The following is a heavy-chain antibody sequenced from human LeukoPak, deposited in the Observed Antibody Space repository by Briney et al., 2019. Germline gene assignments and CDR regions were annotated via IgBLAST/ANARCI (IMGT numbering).Heavy chain of an antibody. Sequence: PSETLSLTCSVSGGSISSHYWSWIRQPPGKGLEWIGYIYYSGSTKYNPSLKSRVTISVDTPKNQFSLKLSSVTAADTAVYYCARGGTTVTPGLLWFDPWGQGTLVTVSS. J-gene: IGHJ5*02. CDR2: IYYSGST. V-gene: IGHV4-59*11. CDR3: ARGGTTVTPGLLWFDP. D-gene: IGHD4-17*01. CDR1: GGSISSHY.